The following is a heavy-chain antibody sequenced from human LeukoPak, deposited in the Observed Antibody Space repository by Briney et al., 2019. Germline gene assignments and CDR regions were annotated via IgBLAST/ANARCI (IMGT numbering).Heavy chain of an antibody. CDR1: GFTFSSYG. Sequence: GGSLRLSCAASGFTFSSYGMHWVRQAPGKGLEWVAVISYDGSNKYYADSVKGRFTISGDNSKNTLYLQMNSLRAEDTAVYYCAKTGSSGYGLFWGQGTLVTVSS. CDR2: ISYDGSNK. CDR3: AKTGSSGYGLF. V-gene: IGHV3-30*18. J-gene: IGHJ4*02. D-gene: IGHD5-12*01.